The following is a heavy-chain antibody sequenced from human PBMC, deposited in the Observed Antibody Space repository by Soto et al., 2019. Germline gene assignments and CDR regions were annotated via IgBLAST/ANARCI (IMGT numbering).Heavy chain of an antibody. CDR3: ARDLRLPRDAGYYYYGMDV. CDR1: GFTFSSYS. V-gene: IGHV3-21*01. Sequence: GGSLRLSCAASGFTFSSYSMNWVRQAPGKGLEWVSSISSSSSYIYYADSVKGRFTISRDNAKNSLYLQMNSLRAEDTAVYYCARDLRLPRDAGYYYYGMDVWGQGTTVTVSS. J-gene: IGHJ6*02. CDR2: ISSSSSYI.